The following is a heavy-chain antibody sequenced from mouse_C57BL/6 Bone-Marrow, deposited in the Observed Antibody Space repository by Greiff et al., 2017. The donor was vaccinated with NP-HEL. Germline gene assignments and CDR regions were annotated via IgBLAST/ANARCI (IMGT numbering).Heavy chain of an antibody. CDR2: IYPGDGDT. V-gene: IGHV1-82*01. Sequence: QVQLQQSGPELVKPGASVKISCKASGYAFSSSWMNWVKQRPGKGLEWIGRIYPGDGDTNYNGKFKGKATLTADKSSSTAYMQLSSLTSEDSAVYFCARGRRLWDDFDYWGQGTTLTVSS. D-gene: IGHD4-1*01. J-gene: IGHJ2*01. CDR3: ARGRRLWDDFDY. CDR1: GYAFSSSW.